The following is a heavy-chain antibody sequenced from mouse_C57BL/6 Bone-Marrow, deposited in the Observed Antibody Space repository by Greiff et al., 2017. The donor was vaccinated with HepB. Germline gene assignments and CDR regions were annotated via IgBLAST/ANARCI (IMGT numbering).Heavy chain of an antibody. Sequence: EVKLQESGGDLVKPGGSLKLSCAASGFTFSSYGMSWVRQTPDKRLEWVATISSGGSYTYYPDSVKGRFTISRDNAKNTLYLQMSRLKSEDTAMYYCARGTVFDYWGQGTTLTVSS. V-gene: IGHV5-6*02. D-gene: IGHD1-1*01. CDR1: GFTFSSYG. J-gene: IGHJ2*01. CDR3: ARGTVFDY. CDR2: ISSGGSYT.